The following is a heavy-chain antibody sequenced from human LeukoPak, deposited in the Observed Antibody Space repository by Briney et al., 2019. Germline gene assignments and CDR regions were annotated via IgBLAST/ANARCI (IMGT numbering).Heavy chain of an antibody. CDR1: GFTFSSYE. D-gene: IGHD6-13*01. V-gene: IGHV3-48*03. CDR3: AREPPSDEAAVTEYFQH. CDR2: ISSSGSTI. Sequence: PGGSLRLSCAASGFTFSSYEMNWVRQAPGKGLEWVSYISSSGSTIYYADSVKGRFTISRDNAKNSLYLQMNRLRAEDTAVYYCAREPPSDEAAVTEYFQHWGQGTLVTVSS. J-gene: IGHJ1*01.